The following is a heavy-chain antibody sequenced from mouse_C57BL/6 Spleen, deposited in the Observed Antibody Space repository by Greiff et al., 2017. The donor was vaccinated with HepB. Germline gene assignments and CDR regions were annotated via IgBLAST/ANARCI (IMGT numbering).Heavy chain of an antibody. CDR1: GYTFTSYW. J-gene: IGHJ3*01. CDR3: ASSYYVGFAY. V-gene: IGHV1-74*01. D-gene: IGHD2-10*01. Sequence: QVHVKQPGAELVKPGASVKVSCKASGYTFTSYWMHWVKQRPGQGLEWIGRIHPSDSDTNYNQKFKGKATLTVDKSSSTAYMQLSSLTSEDSAVYYCASSYYVGFAYWGQGTLVTVSA. CDR2: IHPSDSDT.